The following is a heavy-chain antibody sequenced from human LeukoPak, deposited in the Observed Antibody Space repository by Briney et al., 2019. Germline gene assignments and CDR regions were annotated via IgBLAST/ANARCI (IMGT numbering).Heavy chain of an antibody. V-gene: IGHV3-74*01. CDR3: PLELGEGFDY. D-gene: IGHD1-7*01. CDR2: INSDGINT. J-gene: IGHJ4*02. Sequence: GGSLRLSCAASGFTFSSYSMNWVRQAPGKGLVWVSRINSDGINTSYADSVKGRFTISRDNAKNSLYLQMNSLRAEDTAVYYCPLELGEGFDYWGQGTLVTVSS. CDR1: GFTFSSYS.